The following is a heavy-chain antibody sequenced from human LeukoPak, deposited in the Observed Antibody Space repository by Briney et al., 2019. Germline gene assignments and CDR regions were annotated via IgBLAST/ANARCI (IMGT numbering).Heavy chain of an antibody. J-gene: IGHJ4*02. V-gene: IGHV1-69*01. Sequence: GASVKVSCKASGGTFSSYAISWVRQAPGQGLEWMGGIIPIFGTANYAQKFQGRVTITADESTSTAYMELSSLRSEDTAVYYCARADSNNHYYHPGGYWGQGTLVTVSS. CDR3: ARADSNNHYYHPGGY. CDR2: IIPIFGTA. CDR1: GGTFSSYA. D-gene: IGHD3-22*01.